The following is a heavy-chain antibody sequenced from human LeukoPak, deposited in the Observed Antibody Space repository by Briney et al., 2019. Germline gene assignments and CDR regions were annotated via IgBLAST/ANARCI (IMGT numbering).Heavy chain of an antibody. V-gene: IGHV3-21*01. D-gene: IGHD3-10*01. CDR2: ISSSSSYI. Sequence: GGSLRLSCAASGFTFSSYSMNWVRQAPGKGLEWVSSISSSSSYIYYADSVKGRFTISRDNAKNTLYLQMNSLRAEDTAVYYCAKEERFGELVYWGQGTLVTVSS. CDR3: AKEERFGELVY. J-gene: IGHJ4*02. CDR1: GFTFSSYS.